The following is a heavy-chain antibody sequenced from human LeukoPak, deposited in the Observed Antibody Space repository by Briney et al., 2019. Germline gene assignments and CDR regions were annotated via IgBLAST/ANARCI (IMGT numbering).Heavy chain of an antibody. Sequence: GGYLSLSCAASGFTFSSYAMSWVRQAPGNGLEWASAISGSGGSTYYADSVKGRFTISRDNSKNTLYLQMNSLRAEDTAVYYCAKDRLRQQLVPGDYWGQGTLVTVSS. CDR2: ISGSGGST. CDR3: AKDRLRQQLVPGDY. CDR1: GFTFSSYA. V-gene: IGHV3-23*01. D-gene: IGHD6-13*01. J-gene: IGHJ4*02.